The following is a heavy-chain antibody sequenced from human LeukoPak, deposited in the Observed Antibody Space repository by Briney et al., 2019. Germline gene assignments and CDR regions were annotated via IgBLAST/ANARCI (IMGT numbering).Heavy chain of an antibody. D-gene: IGHD3-10*01. Sequence: ASVKVSCKASGYTFTSYDINWVRQATGQGLEWMGWMNPNSGNTGYAQKFQGRVTMTRNTSISTAYMELSSLRSEDTAVYYCARAVRQVTMVRGVIISNISYYYFDYWGQGTLVTVSS. CDR3: ARAVRQVTMVRGVIISNISYYYFDY. CDR2: MNPNSGNT. J-gene: IGHJ4*02. V-gene: IGHV1-8*01. CDR1: GYTFTSYD.